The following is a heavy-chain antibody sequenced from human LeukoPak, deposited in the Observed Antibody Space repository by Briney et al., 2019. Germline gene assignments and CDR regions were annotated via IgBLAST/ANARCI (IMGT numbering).Heavy chain of an antibody. CDR1: GFTFSSSS. D-gene: IGHD3-10*01. CDR3: VRAVRRSFDI. V-gene: IGHV3-48*04. CDR2: ISSTSTTI. Sequence: GGSLRLSCAASGFTFSSSSMNWVRQAPGKGLEWVSYISSTSTTIYHADSVKGRFTISRDNAKNSLYLQMNSLRAEDTAVYYCVRAVRRSFDIWGQGTMVTVSS. J-gene: IGHJ3*02.